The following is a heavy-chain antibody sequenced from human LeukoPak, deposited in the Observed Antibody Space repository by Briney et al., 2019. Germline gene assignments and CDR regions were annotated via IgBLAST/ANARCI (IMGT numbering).Heavy chain of an antibody. D-gene: IGHD6-13*01. CDR1: GFTFSSYP. CDR3: ARSLISSWRYFDY. J-gene: IGHJ4*02. Sequence: GGSLRPSCAASGFTFSSYPMNWVRQAPGKGLEWVSSISPASSDTYYADSVKGRFTISRDNAKNSLYLQMNSLRAEDTAVYYCARSLISSWRYFDYWGQGTLVTVSS. V-gene: IGHV3-21*01. CDR2: ISPASSDT.